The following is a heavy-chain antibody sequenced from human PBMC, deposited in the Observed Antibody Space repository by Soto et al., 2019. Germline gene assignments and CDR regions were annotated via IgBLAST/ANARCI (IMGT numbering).Heavy chain of an antibody. D-gene: IGHD3-9*01. J-gene: IGHJ4*02. Sequence: GGSLRLSCAASGFTFSSYAMSWVRQAPGKGLEWVSAISGSGGSTYYADSVKGRFTISRDNSKNTLYLQMNSLRAEDTAVYYCARMVYDILTGYYVLSASYFDYWGQGTLVTVSS. CDR1: GFTFSSYA. V-gene: IGHV3-23*01. CDR2: ISGSGGST. CDR3: ARMVYDILTGYYVLSASYFDY.